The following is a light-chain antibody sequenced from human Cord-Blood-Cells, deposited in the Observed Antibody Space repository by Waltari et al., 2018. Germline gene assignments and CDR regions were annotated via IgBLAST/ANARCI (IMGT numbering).Light chain of an antibody. J-gene: IGKJ3*01. CDR1: QRLVHSDGKNY. CDR3: MQATQFPFT. V-gene: IGKV2-24*01. CDR2: RLY. Sequence: DIGMTQTPLSSPATLGQPTSISCRSLQRLVHSDGKNYLSWLQQRQGQPPRLLSYRLYNRFSGVPDRFSDSGAGTDFTLKSRRVGAEDVGVYYCMQATQFPFTFGPGTKVDIQ.